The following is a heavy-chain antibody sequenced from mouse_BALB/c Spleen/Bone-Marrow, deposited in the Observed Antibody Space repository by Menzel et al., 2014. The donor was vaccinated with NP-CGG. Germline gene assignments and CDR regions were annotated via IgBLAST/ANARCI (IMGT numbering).Heavy chain of an antibody. J-gene: IGHJ1*01. CDR2: ISTYYGDA. D-gene: IGHD3-3*01. V-gene: IGHV1S137*01. CDR1: GYTFTDYG. Sequence: VQLQQSGAELVRPGVSVKISCKGSGYTFTDYGMHWVKQSHAKSLEWIGVISTYYGDASYNQKFKGKATMTVDKSSSTAYMELARLTSEDSAIYYCAREGDTSFDVWGAGTTVTVSS. CDR3: AREGDTSFDV.